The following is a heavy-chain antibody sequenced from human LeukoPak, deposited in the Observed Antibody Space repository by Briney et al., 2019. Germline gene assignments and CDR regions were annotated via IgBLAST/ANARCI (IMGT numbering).Heavy chain of an antibody. CDR3: AAKYDYGGNSLNY. Sequence: ASVKVSCKASGGTFSSYAISWVRQAPGQGLEWMGGIIPIFGTANYAQKFQGRVTITADESTSTAYMELSSLRSEDTAVYYCAAKYDYGGNSLNYWGQGTLVTVSS. V-gene: IGHV1-69*13. CDR2: IIPIFGTA. D-gene: IGHD4-23*01. J-gene: IGHJ4*02. CDR1: GGTFSSYA.